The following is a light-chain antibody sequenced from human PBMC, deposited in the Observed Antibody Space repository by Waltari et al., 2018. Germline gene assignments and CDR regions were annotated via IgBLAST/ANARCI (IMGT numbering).Light chain of an antibody. CDR1: QGISSW. J-gene: IGKJ3*01. CDR3: QQGYNTPFT. CDR2: AAS. V-gene: IGKV1-12*01. Sequence: SVGDKVTITCRASQGISSWLAWYQQKPGKAPKLLIYAASSLQSGVPSRFSGSGSGTDYTLTISSLQPEDFATYYCQQGYNTPFTFGPGTKLDIK.